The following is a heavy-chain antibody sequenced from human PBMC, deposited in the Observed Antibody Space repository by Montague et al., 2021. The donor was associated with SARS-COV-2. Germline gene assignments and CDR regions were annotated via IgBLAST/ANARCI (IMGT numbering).Heavy chain of an antibody. CDR2: FYHSGST. J-gene: IGHJ4*02. CDR3: ARAERSTGTKTDY. Sequence: SETLSLTCTVSGYSINSGYHWGWIRQPPGKGLEWIGGFYHSGSTYYNPSLKSRVTISVDTSKNQFSLKLSSVTAADTAVYYCARAERSTGTKTDYWGQGTLVTVSS. CDR1: GYSINSGYH. V-gene: IGHV4-38-2*02. D-gene: IGHD3-10*01.